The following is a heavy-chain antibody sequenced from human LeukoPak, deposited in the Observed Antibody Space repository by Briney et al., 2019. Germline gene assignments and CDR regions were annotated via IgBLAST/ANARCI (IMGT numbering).Heavy chain of an antibody. V-gene: IGHV1-2*02. Sequence: AASVKVSCKASGYTFTGYYMHWVRQAPGQGLEWMGWINPNSGGTNYAQKFQGRVTMTRDTSISTAYMELSRPRSDDTAVYYCARDTVYDSSGYYIYWGQGTLVTVSS. J-gene: IGHJ4*02. CDR3: ARDTVYDSSGYYIY. CDR2: INPNSGGT. CDR1: GYTFTGYY. D-gene: IGHD3-22*01.